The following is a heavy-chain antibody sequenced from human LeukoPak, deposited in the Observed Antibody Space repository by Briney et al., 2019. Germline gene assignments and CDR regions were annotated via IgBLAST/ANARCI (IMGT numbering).Heavy chain of an antibody. Sequence: ASVKVSCKASGYTFTSYDIHWVRQATGQGLEWMGWMNPNSGNTGYAQKIQGRVTMTRNTSISTAYMELSSLRSEDTAVFYCARGPHVEAALGINWFDPWGQGTLVTVSS. CDR1: GYTFTSYD. V-gene: IGHV1-8*01. CDR3: ARGPHVEAALGINWFDP. J-gene: IGHJ5*02. CDR2: MNPNSGNT. D-gene: IGHD6-13*01.